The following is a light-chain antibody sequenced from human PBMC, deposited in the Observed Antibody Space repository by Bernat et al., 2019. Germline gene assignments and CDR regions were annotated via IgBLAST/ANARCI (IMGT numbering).Light chain of an antibody. CDR3: QQSYSSTWT. CDR2: AVS. J-gene: IGKJ1*01. CDR1: QSISRY. Sequence: DIQMTQSPSSLSASVGDSVTITCRASQSISRYLNWYQQQPGKAPKLLIYAVSSLHSGVSSRFSGRGSGTEFTLTISSLRPEDYATYYCQQSYSSTWTWGKGTKGEI. V-gene: IGKV1-39*01.